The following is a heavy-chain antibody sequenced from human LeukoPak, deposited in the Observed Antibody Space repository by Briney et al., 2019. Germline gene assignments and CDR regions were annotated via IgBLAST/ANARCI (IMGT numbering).Heavy chain of an antibody. CDR3: ARAHYDILTGYYSSFDY. J-gene: IGHJ4*02. CDR2: IYTSGST. D-gene: IGHD3-9*01. Sequence: SETLSLTCTVSGGSISSGSYYWSWIRQPAGKGLEWVGRIYTSGSTNYNPSLKSRVTISVDTSKNQFSLKLSSVTAADTAVYYCARAHYDILTGYYSSFDYWGQGTLVTVSS. CDR1: GGSISSGSYY. V-gene: IGHV4-61*02.